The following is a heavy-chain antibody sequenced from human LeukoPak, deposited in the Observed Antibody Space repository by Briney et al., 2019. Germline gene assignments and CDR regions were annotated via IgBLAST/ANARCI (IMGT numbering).Heavy chain of an antibody. D-gene: IGHD3-10*01. J-gene: IGHJ5*02. V-gene: IGHV1-18*01. CDR1: GYTFTSYG. Sequence: ASVKVSCKASGYTFTSYGISWVRQAPGQGLEWMGWISAYNGNTNYAQKLQGRVTMTTDTSTSTAYMELRSLRSDDTAVYYCARDPKMVRGPGGVWFDPWGQGTLVTVSS. CDR3: ARDPKMVRGPGGVWFDP. CDR2: ISAYNGNT.